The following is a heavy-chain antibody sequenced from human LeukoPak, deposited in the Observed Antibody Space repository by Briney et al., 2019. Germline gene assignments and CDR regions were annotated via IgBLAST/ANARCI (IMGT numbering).Heavy chain of an antibody. D-gene: IGHD2-2*01. CDR1: GGSISSGGYY. V-gene: IGHV4-31*03. CDR2: IYYSGST. CDR3: ARDRRYCSSTSCFNWFDP. Sequence: SQTLSLTCTVSGGSISSGGYYWSWIRPHPGKGLEWIGYIYYSGSTYYNPSLKSRVTISVDTSKNQFSLKLSSVTAADTAVYYCARDRRYCSSTSCFNWFDPWGQGTLVTVSS. J-gene: IGHJ5*02.